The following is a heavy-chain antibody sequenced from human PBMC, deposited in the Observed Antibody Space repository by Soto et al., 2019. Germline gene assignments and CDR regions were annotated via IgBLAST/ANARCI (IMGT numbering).Heavy chain of an antibody. Sequence: TSETLSLTCTVSAGSITTSYWSWIRQPLGKALEWIGYISYRGSTNYNPSLRSRLTISIDTSKSQISLKLTSMTTADTAVYYCASSGIVGREVNTWFDPWGQGTLVT. V-gene: IGHV4-59*01. CDR2: ISYRGST. D-gene: IGHD1-26*01. J-gene: IGHJ5*02. CDR1: AGSITTSY. CDR3: ASSGIVGREVNTWFDP.